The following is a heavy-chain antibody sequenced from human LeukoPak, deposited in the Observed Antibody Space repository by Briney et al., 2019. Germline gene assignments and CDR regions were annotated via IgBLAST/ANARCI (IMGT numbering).Heavy chain of an antibody. V-gene: IGHV6-1*01. D-gene: IGHD3-22*01. Sequence: SQTLSLTCAISGDSVSSNGAAWNWIRQSPSRGLEWLGRTYYRSKWYNDYAVSVKSRITINPDTSKNQFSLQLNSVTPEDTAVYYCARHKPLDYYDSSGYPGYYIDYWGQGTLVTVSS. CDR3: ARHKPLDYYDSSGYPGYYIDY. CDR1: GDSVSSNGAA. J-gene: IGHJ4*02. CDR2: TYYRSKWYN.